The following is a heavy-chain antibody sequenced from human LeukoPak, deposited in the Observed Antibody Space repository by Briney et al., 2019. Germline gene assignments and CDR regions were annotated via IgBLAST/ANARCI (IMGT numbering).Heavy chain of an antibody. Sequence: ASVKVSCKASGYSFTSYAMHWVRQAPGQRLEWMGWINAGNGNTKCSQKFQGRVTITRDMSTSTAYMELSSLRSEDTAVYYCAAGVSGSYYTALDYWGQGTLVTVSS. J-gene: IGHJ4*02. D-gene: IGHD1-26*01. CDR3: AAGVSGSYYTALDY. CDR2: INAGNGNT. CDR1: GYSFTSYA. V-gene: IGHV1-3*01.